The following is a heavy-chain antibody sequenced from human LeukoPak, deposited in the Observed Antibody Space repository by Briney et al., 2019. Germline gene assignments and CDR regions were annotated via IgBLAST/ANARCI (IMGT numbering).Heavy chain of an antibody. V-gene: IGHV4-59*08. CDR3: ARHLLEMATIDAFDI. CDR1: GGSISSYY. CDR2: IYYSGST. D-gene: IGHD5-12*01. J-gene: IGHJ3*02. Sequence: SETLSLTCTVSGGSISSYYWSWIRQPPGKGLEWIEYIYYSGSTNYNPSLKSRVTISVDTSKNQFSLKLSSVTAADTAVYYCARHLLEMATIDAFDIWGQGTMVTVSS.